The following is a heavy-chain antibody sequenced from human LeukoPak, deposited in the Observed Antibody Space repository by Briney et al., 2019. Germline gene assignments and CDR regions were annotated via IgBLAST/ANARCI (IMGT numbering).Heavy chain of an antibody. CDR2: IYYSGST. J-gene: IGHJ2*01. D-gene: IGHD6-13*01. V-gene: IGHV4-59*01. Sequence: SETLSLTCTVSGGYIRSYYWSWIRQPPGKGLEWIGYIYYSGSTNYNPSLKSRVTISVDTSKKQLSLKLSSVTAADTAVHYCARVYYSSSYDYWYFDLWGRGTLVTVSS. CDR1: GGYIRSYY. CDR3: ARVYYSSSYDYWYFDL.